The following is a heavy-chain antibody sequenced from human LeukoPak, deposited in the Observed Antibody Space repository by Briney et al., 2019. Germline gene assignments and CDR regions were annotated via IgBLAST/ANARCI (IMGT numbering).Heavy chain of an antibody. Sequence: GASVKVSCKASGYTFTSYAMHWVRQAPGQRLEWMGWINAGNGNTKYSQEFQGRVTITRDTSASTAYMELSSLRSEDMAVYYCAREIAVGDYYYYMDVWGKGTTVTVSS. CDR1: GYTFTSYA. D-gene: IGHD6-19*01. J-gene: IGHJ6*03. CDR3: AREIAVGDYYYYMDV. CDR2: INAGNGNT. V-gene: IGHV1-3*03.